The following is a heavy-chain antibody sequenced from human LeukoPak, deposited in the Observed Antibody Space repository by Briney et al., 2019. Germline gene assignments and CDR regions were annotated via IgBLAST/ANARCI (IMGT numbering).Heavy chain of an antibody. D-gene: IGHD5-12*01. J-gene: IGHJ4*02. V-gene: IGHV4-39*07. CDR1: GVSVTSSSYY. CDR3: ARAMRVDRFFDY. CDR2: IYYSGST. Sequence: PSETLSLTCTVSGVSVTSSSYYWGWIRQPPGKGLEWIGSIYYSGSTFYNPSLKSRVTISVDTSKNQFSLQLTSVTAADTAVYYCARAMRVDRFFDYWGQGILVTVSS.